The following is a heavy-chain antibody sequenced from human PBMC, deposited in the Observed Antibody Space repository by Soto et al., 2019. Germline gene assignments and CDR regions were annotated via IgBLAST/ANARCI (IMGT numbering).Heavy chain of an antibody. CDR1: GYTFTRYD. CDR2: MNPNSGNT. Sequence: QVQLVQSGAEVKKPGASVKVSCKASGYTFTRYDINWVRQATGQGLEWMGWMNPNSGNTGYAQKFQGRVTMTRNTSISTANKEMSSLRYEDTAVYYCAREKTSYGMDVWGQGTTVTVSS. J-gene: IGHJ6*02. V-gene: IGHV1-8*01. CDR3: AREKTSYGMDV.